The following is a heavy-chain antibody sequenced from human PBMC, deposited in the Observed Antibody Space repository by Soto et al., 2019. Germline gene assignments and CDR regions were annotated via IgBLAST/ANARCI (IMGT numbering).Heavy chain of an antibody. J-gene: IGHJ6*02. CDR2: IYNSGST. CDR1: GGSISTYY. CDR3: ARARITMVRQVIKYNMVV. Sequence: SKTVSITCTVSGGSISTYYWSWIRRPPGKGLEWIGYIYNSGSTHSNPSLQSRVTISVDTSKNQFSLKLSSVTAADTAIYYCARARITMVRQVIKYNMVVSCQGTTVTV. V-gene: IGHV4-59*01. D-gene: IGHD3-10*01.